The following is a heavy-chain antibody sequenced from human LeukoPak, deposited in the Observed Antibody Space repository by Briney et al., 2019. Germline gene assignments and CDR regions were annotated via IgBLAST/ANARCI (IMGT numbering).Heavy chain of an antibody. Sequence: SETLSLTCAVSGGSISSSNWWSWVRQPPGKGLEWIGEIYHSGSTNYNPSLKSRVTISVDKSKNQFSLKLSSVTAADTAVYYCARGRGYYYDSSGYYYGYWGQGTLVTVSS. CDR2: IYHSGST. D-gene: IGHD3-22*01. J-gene: IGHJ4*02. V-gene: IGHV4-4*02. CDR3: ARGRGYYYDSSGYYYGY. CDR1: GGSISSSNW.